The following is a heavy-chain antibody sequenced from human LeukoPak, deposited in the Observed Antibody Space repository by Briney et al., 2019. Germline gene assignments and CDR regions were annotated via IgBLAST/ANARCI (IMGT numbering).Heavy chain of an antibody. V-gene: IGHV1-8*01. CDR3: ARGGGWAEIGLDI. CDR2: MRPTSPYT. D-gene: IGHD6-19*01. CDR1: GYSISNYD. Sequence: ASVKVSCKASGYSISNYDINWVRQAPGQGLEWMGWMRPTSPYTGYALKFQDRVSSTSDTSINTAFMELHSLTSEDTAVYCCARGGGWAEIGLDIWGQGTMVTVS. J-gene: IGHJ3*02.